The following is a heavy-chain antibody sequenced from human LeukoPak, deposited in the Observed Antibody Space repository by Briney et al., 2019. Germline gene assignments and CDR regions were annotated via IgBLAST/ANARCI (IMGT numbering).Heavy chain of an antibody. CDR1: GFTFSSYA. CDR3: AKDRGELPIFDY. Sequence: GGSLRLPCAASGFTFSSYAMSWVRQAPGKGLEWVSAISGSGGSTYYADSVKGRFTISRDNSKNTLYLQMNSLRAEDMAVYYCAKDRGELPIFDYWGQGTLVTVSS. CDR2: ISGSGGST. J-gene: IGHJ4*02. V-gene: IGHV3-23*01. D-gene: IGHD1-26*01.